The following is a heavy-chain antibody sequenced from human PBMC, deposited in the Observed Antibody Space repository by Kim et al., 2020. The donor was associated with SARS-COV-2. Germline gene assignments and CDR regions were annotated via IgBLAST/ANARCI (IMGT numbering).Heavy chain of an antibody. V-gene: IGHV1-3*01. D-gene: IGHD3-16*02. CDR3: ARDPSYRWYFCGY. CDR2: INPANDNT. CDR1: GYTFRSYV. J-gene: IGHJ4*02. Sequence: ASVKVSCKASGYTFRSYVVHWVRQAPGQRLEWMGWINPANDNTRYSQKFQDRVTITSDTSATTVYMELSSLTSEDTALYFCARDPSYRWYFCGYWGQGTLVTVSS.